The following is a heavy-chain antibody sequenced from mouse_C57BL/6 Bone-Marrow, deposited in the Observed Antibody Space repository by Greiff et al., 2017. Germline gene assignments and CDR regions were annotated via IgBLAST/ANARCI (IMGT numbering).Heavy chain of an antibody. V-gene: IGHV1-82*01. CDR3: ARSYYAFSNGYFDY. Sequence: QVQLQQSGPELVKPGASVKISCKASGYAFSSSWMNWVKQRPGKGLEWIGRIYPGDGDTNYNGKFKGKATLTADKSSSTAYMQRSSLTSEDSAVYFCARSYYAFSNGYFDYWGQGTTLTVSS. CDR2: IYPGDGDT. CDR1: GYAFSSSW. J-gene: IGHJ2*01. D-gene: IGHD2-1*01.